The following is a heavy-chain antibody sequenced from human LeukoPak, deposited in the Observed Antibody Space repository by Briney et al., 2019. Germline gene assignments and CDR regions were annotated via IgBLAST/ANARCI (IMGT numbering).Heavy chain of an antibody. CDR3: ARDLLFDY. D-gene: IGHD2-15*01. CDR2: ISYDGSNK. Sequence: GKSLRLSCAASGFTFSSYGMHWVRQAPGKGLEWVAVISYDGSNKYYADSVKGRFTISRDNSKNTLYLQMNSLRVEDTAVYYCARDLLFDYWGQGTLVTVSS. V-gene: IGHV3-30*03. CDR1: GFTFSSYG. J-gene: IGHJ4*02.